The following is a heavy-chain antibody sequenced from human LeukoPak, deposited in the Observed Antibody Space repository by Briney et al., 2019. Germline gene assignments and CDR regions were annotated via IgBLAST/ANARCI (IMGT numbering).Heavy chain of an antibody. D-gene: IGHD6-6*01. J-gene: IGHJ4*02. CDR2: INHSGST. V-gene: IGHV4-34*01. CDR1: GGSFSGYY. Sequence: SETLSLTCAVYGGSFSGYYWSWIRQPPGKGLEWIGEINHSGSTNYNPSLKSRVTMSVDTSKNQFSLKLSSVTAADTAVYYCARADIAAPFDYWGQGTLVTVSS. CDR3: ARADIAAPFDY.